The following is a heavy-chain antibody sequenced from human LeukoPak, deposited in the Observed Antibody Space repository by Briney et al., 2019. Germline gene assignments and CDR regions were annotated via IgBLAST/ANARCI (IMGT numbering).Heavy chain of an antibody. Sequence: GGSLRLSCVASGFPFRSFSMNWVRQAPGKGLEWVSSISSSSTYIYYADSVRGRFTISRDNAKNSLYLQMNSLRVEDTAVYYCARAEGSGSSFDYWGQGTLVTVSS. CDR3: ARAEGSGSSFDY. V-gene: IGHV3-21*01. J-gene: IGHJ4*02. CDR2: ISSSSTYI. CDR1: GFPFRSFS. D-gene: IGHD3-10*01.